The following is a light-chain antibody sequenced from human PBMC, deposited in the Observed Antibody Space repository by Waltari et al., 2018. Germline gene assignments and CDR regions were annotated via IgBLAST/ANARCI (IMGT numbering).Light chain of an antibody. CDR2: LDF. CDR3: MQGIQTPRA. V-gene: IGKV2-28*01. Sequence: DIVMTQSPLSLPVTPGEPATISCRSSQSLLFSNGYNYLDWYVQKPGQFPQLLIYLDFNRASGFPDRFSGSGSGTDFTLKISRVEAEDVGIYYCMQGIQTPRAFGPGTKVDIK. J-gene: IGKJ3*01. CDR1: QSLLFSNGYNY.